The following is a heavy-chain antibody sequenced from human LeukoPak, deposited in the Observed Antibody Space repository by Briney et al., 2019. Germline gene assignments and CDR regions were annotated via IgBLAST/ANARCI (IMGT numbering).Heavy chain of an antibody. V-gene: IGHV4-59*01. Sequence: SETLSLTCTVSGDSISTYYWSWIRQSPRKGLEWMGDISHSGSTNYNPSLKSRVSISLDTSKNQFSLKLTSVTAADTAVYYCARSAGYQLLEGYYYYMDVWGKGTTVTVSS. J-gene: IGHJ6*03. CDR2: ISHSGST. CDR1: GDSISTYY. D-gene: IGHD2-2*01. CDR3: ARSAGYQLLEGYYYYMDV.